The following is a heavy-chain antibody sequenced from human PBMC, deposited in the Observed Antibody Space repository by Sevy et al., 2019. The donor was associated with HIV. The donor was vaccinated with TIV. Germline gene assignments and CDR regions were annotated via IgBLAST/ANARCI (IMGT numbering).Heavy chain of an antibody. V-gene: IGHV1-2*06. CDR3: ARVIPGSWPDY. Sequence: ASVKVSCKASGYTFTGYYMHWVRQAPGQGLEWMGRINPNSGGTNYAQKFQGRVTMTRDTSISTAYRELSRLGSDDTAVYYCARVIPGSWPDYWGQGTLVTVSS. CDR1: GYTFTGYY. CDR2: INPNSGGT. D-gene: IGHD3-10*01. J-gene: IGHJ4*02.